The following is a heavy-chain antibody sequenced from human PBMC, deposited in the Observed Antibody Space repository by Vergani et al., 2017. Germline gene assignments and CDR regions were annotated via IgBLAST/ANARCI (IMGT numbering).Heavy chain of an antibody. CDR3: ARGDYGILTGYRY. Sequence: QVQVVQSGAEVKKSGASVKVSCKTSGYTFSNYYMHWVRQAPGQGLEWMGIINPSGGHTNYAQKFHGRVTMTRDTSTSTVYMELSSLRSEDTAIYYCARGDYGILTGYRYWVQGTLVTVSA. D-gene: IGHD3-9*01. J-gene: IGHJ4*02. CDR2: INPSGGHT. V-gene: IGHV1-46*03. CDR1: GYTFSNYY.